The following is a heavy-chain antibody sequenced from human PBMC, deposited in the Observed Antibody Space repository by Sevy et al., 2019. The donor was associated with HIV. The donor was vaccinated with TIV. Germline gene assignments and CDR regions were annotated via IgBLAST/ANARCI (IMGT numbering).Heavy chain of an antibody. CDR1: GYSISSGYY. J-gene: IGHJ4*02. CDR2: IYHSGSA. V-gene: IGHV4-38-2*02. D-gene: IGHD5-18*01. Sequence: SETLSLTCTVSGYSISSGYYWGWIRQPPEKGLEWIGTIYHSGSAYYDPSLKSRVTIPVDTSKNHFSLKLSSVTAADTAVYYCARDGRGTMVTYFDYWGQGILVTVSS. CDR3: ARDGRGTMVTYFDY.